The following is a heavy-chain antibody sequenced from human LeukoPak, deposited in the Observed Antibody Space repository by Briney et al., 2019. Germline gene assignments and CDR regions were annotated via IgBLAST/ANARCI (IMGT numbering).Heavy chain of an antibody. J-gene: IGHJ4*02. CDR3: AKDAQRGFDYSNSLDN. Sequence: PGGSLRLSCATSGFTFSHYGMHWVRQAPGKGLEWVAVIWSDGTNRYYGDLVKGRFTIFRDNTQRTVYLQMNSLRAEDTAVYYCAKDAQRGFDYSNSLDNWGQGTLVTVSS. CDR2: IWSDGTNR. V-gene: IGHV3-33*06. D-gene: IGHD4-11*01. CDR1: GFTFSHYG.